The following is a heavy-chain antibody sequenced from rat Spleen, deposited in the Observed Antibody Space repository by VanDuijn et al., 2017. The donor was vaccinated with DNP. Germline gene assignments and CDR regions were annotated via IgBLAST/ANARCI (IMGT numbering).Heavy chain of an antibody. D-gene: IGHD4-3*01. V-gene: IGHV5S10*01. CDR2: ILYDGSVT. Sequence: EVQLVESGGGLVQPGRSLKLSCAAAGVTFGDFNMAWVRQFPERGLEWVATILYDGSVTYYGDSVKGRFTISRDNEKSTLYLQMDSLRSEDTATYYCTTGGGFDYWGQGVMVTVSS. J-gene: IGHJ2*01. CDR1: GVTFGDFN. CDR3: TTGGGFDY.